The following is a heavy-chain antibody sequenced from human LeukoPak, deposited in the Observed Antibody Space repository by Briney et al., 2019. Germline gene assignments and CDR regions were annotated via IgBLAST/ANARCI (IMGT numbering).Heavy chain of an antibody. CDR3: ARGGESRGRYYFDY. J-gene: IGHJ4*02. Sequence: SETVSLTCAVYGGTFSGYYWSWILQPPGKGLEWIGEINHSGSTNYNPSLKSRVTISVDTSKNQFSLKPSSVTAADTAVYYCARGGESRGRYYFDYWGQGTLVTVSS. V-gene: IGHV4-34*01. D-gene: IGHD4-17*01. CDR2: INHSGST. CDR1: GGTFSGYY.